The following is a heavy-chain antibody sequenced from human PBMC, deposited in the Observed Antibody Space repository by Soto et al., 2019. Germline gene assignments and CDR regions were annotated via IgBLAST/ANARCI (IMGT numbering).Heavy chain of an antibody. CDR3: ARRRGSMVRGVIDYYYYYMDV. Sequence: GGSLRLSCAASGFTFSSYGMHWVRQAPGKGLEWVAVIWYDGSNKYYADSVKGRITISRDNSKNTLYLQMNSLRAEDTAVYYCARRRGSMVRGVIDYYYYYMDVWGKGTTVTVSS. V-gene: IGHV3-33*01. CDR2: IWYDGSNK. J-gene: IGHJ6*03. D-gene: IGHD3-10*01. CDR1: GFTFSSYG.